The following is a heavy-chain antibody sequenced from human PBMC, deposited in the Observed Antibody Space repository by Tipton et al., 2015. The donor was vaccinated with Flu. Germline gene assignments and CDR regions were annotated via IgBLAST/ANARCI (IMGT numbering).Heavy chain of an antibody. Sequence: TLSLTCTVSGGSISSGTYHWGWIRQPPGKGLEWIGTIYYSGSTYYNPSLKSRVTISVDTSKNQFSLKVSSVTAADTAIYYCARDPWAVPYYFDYWGQGTLLTVSS. CDR3: ARDPWAVPYYFDY. CDR1: GGSISSGTYH. CDR2: IYYSGST. V-gene: IGHV4-39*07. J-gene: IGHJ4*02. D-gene: IGHD6-6*01.